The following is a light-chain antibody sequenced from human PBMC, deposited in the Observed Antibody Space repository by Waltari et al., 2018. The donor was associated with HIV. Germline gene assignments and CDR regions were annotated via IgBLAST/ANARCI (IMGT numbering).Light chain of an antibody. V-gene: IGKV3-15*01. J-gene: IGKJ1*01. CDR1: QSVSSN. CDR3: QHYNNWPWT. Sequence: EKVMTQSPATLSVSPGERATLSCRASQSVSSNLAWYQQKPCQAPRLLIYGAFTRATGIPARFSASGSGTEFTLTISSLQSEDFAVYYCQHYNNWPWTFGQGTKVATK. CDR2: GAF.